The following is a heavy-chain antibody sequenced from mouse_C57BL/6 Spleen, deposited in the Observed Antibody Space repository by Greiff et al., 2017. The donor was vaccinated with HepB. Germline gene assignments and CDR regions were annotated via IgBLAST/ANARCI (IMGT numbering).Heavy chain of an antibody. CDR1: GYTFTSYW. J-gene: IGHJ1*03. CDR2: IYPSDSET. Sequence: QVQLQQPGAELVRPGSSVKLSCKASGYTFTSYWMDWVKQRPGQGLAWIGNIYPSDSETHYNQKFKDKATLTVDKSSSTAYMQLSSLTSEDSAVYYCARSTGHWYFDVWGTGTTVTVSS. D-gene: IGHD4-1*01. V-gene: IGHV1-61*01. CDR3: ARSTGHWYFDV.